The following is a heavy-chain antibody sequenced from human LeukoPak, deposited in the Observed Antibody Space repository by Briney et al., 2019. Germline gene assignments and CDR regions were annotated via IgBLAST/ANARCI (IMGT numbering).Heavy chain of an antibody. CDR2: IKQDGSEK. V-gene: IGHV3-7*03. CDR3: AKAAYYYGSGSRYYYYGMDV. J-gene: IGHJ6*02. D-gene: IGHD3-10*01. CDR1: GITLSTYW. Sequence: GGSLRLSCAASGITLSTYWMTWVRQAPGKGLEWVANIKQDGSEKYYVDSVKGRFTISRDNAKNSLYLQMNSLRAEDTAVYYCAKAAYYYGSGSRYYYYGMDVWGQGTTVTVSS.